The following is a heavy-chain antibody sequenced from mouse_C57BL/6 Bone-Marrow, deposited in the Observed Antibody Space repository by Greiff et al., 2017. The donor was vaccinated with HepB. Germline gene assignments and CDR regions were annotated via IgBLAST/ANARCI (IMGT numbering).Heavy chain of an antibody. CDR1: GYTFTDYN. CDR2: INPNNGGT. CDR3: AREGGLLRPWFAY. V-gene: IGHV1-18*01. D-gene: IGHD1-2*01. Sequence: EVQLQESGPELVKPGASVKIPCKASGYTFTDYNMAWVKQSHGKSLEWIGDINPNNGGTIYNQKFKGKATLTVDKSSSTAYLELRSLTSEDTAVYYGAREGGLLRPWFAYWGQGTLVTVSA. J-gene: IGHJ3*01.